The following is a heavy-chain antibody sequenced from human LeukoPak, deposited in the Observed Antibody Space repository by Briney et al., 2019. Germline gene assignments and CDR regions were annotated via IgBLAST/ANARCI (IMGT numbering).Heavy chain of an antibody. CDR3: ARESLAAAATFDY. Sequence: GGSLRLSCAASGFNFSSYWMHWVRQAPGKGLVWVSRINSDESSTTYADSVKGRFIISRDNAKNTLYLQMNSLRAEDTAVYYCARESLAAAATFDYWGQGTLVTVSS. D-gene: IGHD6-13*01. CDR2: INSDESST. V-gene: IGHV3-74*01. J-gene: IGHJ4*02. CDR1: GFNFSSYW.